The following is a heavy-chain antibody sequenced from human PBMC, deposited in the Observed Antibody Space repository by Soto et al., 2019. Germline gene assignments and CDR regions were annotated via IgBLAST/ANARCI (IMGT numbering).Heavy chain of an antibody. CDR1: GYTFTSYY. V-gene: IGHV1-8*01. CDR3: ARGIRVVRGVEYYYYYMDV. Sequence: ASVKVSCKASGYTFTSYYINWVRQATGQGLEWMGWTNPNSGNTGYAQKFQGRVTMTRNTSISTAYMELSSLRSEDTAVYYCARGIRVVRGVEYYYYYMDVWGKGTTVTVSS. CDR2: TNPNSGNT. D-gene: IGHD3-10*01. J-gene: IGHJ6*03.